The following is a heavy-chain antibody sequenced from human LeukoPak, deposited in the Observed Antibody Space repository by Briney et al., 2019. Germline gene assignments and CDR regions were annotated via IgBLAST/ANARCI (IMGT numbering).Heavy chain of an antibody. CDR2: IYYSGST. CDR1: GGSISSGDYY. D-gene: IGHD2-2*01. CDR3: AGGWYQQRWFDP. Sequence: SQTLSLTCTVSGGSISSGDYYWSWIRQPPGKGLEWIGYIYYSGSTYYNPSLKSRVTISVDTSKNQFSLKLSSVTAADTAVYYCAGGWYQQRWFDPWGQGTLVTVSS. V-gene: IGHV4-30-4*01. J-gene: IGHJ5*02.